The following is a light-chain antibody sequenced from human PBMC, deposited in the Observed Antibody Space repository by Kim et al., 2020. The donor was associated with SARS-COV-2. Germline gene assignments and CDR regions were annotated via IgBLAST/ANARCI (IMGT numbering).Light chain of an antibody. Sequence: VALGQTVRNKCQGDSLRSYYATWEQQKPGQGPILGNYGKNNRPSGIPDRFSGSSSGNTASLTITGTQAGDEADYYCNPRDNNENVVFGGGNQLTGL. J-gene: IGLJ2*01. V-gene: IGLV3-19*01. CDR1: SLRSYY. CDR3: NPRDNNENVV. CDR2: GKN.